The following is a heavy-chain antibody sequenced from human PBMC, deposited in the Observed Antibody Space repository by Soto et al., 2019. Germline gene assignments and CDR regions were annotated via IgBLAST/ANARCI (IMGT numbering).Heavy chain of an antibody. CDR2: IYHSGST. J-gene: IGHJ6*02. D-gene: IGHD5-12*01. CDR1: GGSISSGGYS. CDR3: ASLRGYSGYDYDYYYGMDV. Sequence: SETLSLTCAVSGGSISSGGYSWSWIRQPPGKGLEWIGYIYHSGSTYYNPSLKSRVTISVDRSKNQFSLKLSSVTAADTAVYYCASLRGYSGYDYDYYYGMDVWVQGTTVTVSS. V-gene: IGHV4-30-2*01.